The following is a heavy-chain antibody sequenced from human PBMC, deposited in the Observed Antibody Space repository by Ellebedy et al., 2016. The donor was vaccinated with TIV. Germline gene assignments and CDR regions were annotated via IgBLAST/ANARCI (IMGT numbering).Heavy chain of an antibody. Sequence: GESLKISCAASGFTFSSYAMSWVRQDPGKGLEWVSAISGSGGSTYYAYTVKGRFTISRDNSKNTLYLQMNSLRAEDTAVYYCATSDGYSSSWDSFDYWGQGTLVTVSS. CDR3: ATSDGYSSSWDSFDY. J-gene: IGHJ4*02. V-gene: IGHV3-23*01. CDR1: GFTFSSYA. CDR2: ISGSGGST. D-gene: IGHD6-13*01.